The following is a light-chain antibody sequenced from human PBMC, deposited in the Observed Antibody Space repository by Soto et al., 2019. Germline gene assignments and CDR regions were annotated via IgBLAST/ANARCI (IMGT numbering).Light chain of an antibody. CDR1: SGSIASNY. J-gene: IGLJ2*01. CDR2: EDN. CDR3: QSYDSSNHVV. Sequence: NFMLTQPHSVSESPGKTVTISCTGSSGSIASNYVQWYQQRPGSAPTTVLYEDNQRPSGVPDRFSGSIDSSSNSASLTISGLKTEDEAGYYCQSYDSSNHVVFGGGTKVTVL. V-gene: IGLV6-57*02.